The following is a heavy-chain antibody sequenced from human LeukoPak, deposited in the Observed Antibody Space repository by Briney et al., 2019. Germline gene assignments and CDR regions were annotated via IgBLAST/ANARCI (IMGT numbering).Heavy chain of an antibody. CDR1: GYTFTSYD. Sequence: SVEVSCEASGYTFTSYDINWVRQATGQGLEWMGRIIPILGIANYAQKFQGRVTITADKSTSTAYMELSSLRSEDTAVYYCARDFTIFGVVIISSWFDPWGQGTLVTVSS. D-gene: IGHD3-3*01. J-gene: IGHJ5*02. CDR3: ARDFTIFGVVIISSWFDP. CDR2: IIPILGIA. V-gene: IGHV1-69*04.